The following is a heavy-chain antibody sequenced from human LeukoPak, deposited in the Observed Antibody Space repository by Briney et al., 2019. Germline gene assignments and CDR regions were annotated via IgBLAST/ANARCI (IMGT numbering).Heavy chain of an antibody. V-gene: IGHV4-34*01. CDR2: INPSGRI. CDR1: GGSFSGYY. Sequence: SETLSLTCAVYGGSFSGYYWTWIRQAPGKGLEWIGEINPSGRISYNPSLKSRLTISVDASKNQFSLNLRSLTAADTAVYYCARGRQEVSMIVVVMTAASYYLDVWGKGTTVTVS. J-gene: IGHJ6*03. D-gene: IGHD3-22*01. CDR3: ARGRQEVSMIVVVMTAASYYLDV.